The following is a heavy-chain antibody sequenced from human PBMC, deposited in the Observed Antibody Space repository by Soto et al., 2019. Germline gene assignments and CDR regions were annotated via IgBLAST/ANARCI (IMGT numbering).Heavy chain of an antibody. Sequence: ESGGGLVQPGGSLKLSCAASGFTFRTSAVHWVRQASGKGLEWVGRIRDRLNSYATAYAASVKGRFTISRDDSENAAYLQMNSLKTEDTAVYYCTRHNPWGYMDVWGKGTTVTVSS. D-gene: IGHD3-16*01. J-gene: IGHJ6*03. V-gene: IGHV3-73*01. CDR1: GFTFRTSA. CDR2: IRDRLNSYAT. CDR3: TRHNPWGYMDV.